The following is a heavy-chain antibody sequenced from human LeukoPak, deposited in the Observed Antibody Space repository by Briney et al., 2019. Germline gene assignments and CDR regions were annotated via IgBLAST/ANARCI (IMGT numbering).Heavy chain of an antibody. J-gene: IGHJ4*02. D-gene: IGHD2-15*01. Sequence: ASVKVSCKASGYTFTGYYMHWVRQAPGRGLEWMGWINPNSGGTNYAQKFQGRVTMTRDTSISTAYMGLSRLRSDDTAVYYCARGGDIVVVVAATHTLKLFDYWGQGTLVTVSS. CDR3: ARGGDIVVVVAATHTLKLFDY. V-gene: IGHV1-2*02. CDR1: GYTFTGYY. CDR2: INPNSGGT.